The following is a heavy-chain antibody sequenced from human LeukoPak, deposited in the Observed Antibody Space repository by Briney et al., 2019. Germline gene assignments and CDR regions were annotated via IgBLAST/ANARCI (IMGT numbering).Heavy chain of an antibody. CDR3: AREAPGRDGYNVFDY. CDR2: IYYSGST. J-gene: IGHJ4*02. D-gene: IGHD5-24*01. CDR1: GGSISSGGYY. Sequence: SETLSLTCTVSGGSISSGGYYWSWIRQHPGKGLGWIGYIYYSGSTYYNPSLKSRVTISVDTSKNQFSLKLSSVTAADTAVYYCAREAPGRDGYNVFDYWGQGTLVTVSS. V-gene: IGHV4-31*03.